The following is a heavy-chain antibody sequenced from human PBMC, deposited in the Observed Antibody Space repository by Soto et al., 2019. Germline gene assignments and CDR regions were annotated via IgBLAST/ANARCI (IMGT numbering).Heavy chain of an antibody. Sequence: QVQLVQSGAEVKKPGSSVKVSCKASGGTFSSYTISWVRHAPGQGLEWMGRIIPILGIANYAQKFQGRVTITADKSTSTAYMELSSLRSEDTAVYYCASSYDYGDYMDDYWGQGTLVTVSS. J-gene: IGHJ4*02. V-gene: IGHV1-69*02. D-gene: IGHD4-17*01. CDR2: IIPILGIA. CDR3: ASSYDYGDYMDDY. CDR1: GGTFSSYT.